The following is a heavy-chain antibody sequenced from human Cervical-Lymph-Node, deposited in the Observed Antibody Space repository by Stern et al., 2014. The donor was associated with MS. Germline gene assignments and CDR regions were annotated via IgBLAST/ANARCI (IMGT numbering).Heavy chain of an antibody. Sequence: VQLVESGPGLVKPSETLSLTCTVSGDSISPYYWSWIRQPPGKGLEWIGYIHYSGSTDYNPSLKSRVTISVDTSKNQFSLNLKSVTAADTAVYYCARHGDTAMQWGQGTLVTVSS. J-gene: IGHJ4*02. V-gene: IGHV4-59*08. CDR1: GDSISPYY. D-gene: IGHD5-18*01. CDR3: ARHGDTAMQ. CDR2: IHYSGST.